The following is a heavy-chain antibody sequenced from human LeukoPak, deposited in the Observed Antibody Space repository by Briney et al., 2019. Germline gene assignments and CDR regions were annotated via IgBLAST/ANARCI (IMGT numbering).Heavy chain of an antibody. CDR1: GGTFSSYA. J-gene: IGHJ6*02. Sequence: SVKVSCKASGGTFSSYAISWVRQAPGQGLEWMGRIIPILGIANYAQKFQGRVTITADKSTSTAYMELSSLRSEDTAVYYCASGTTVTTYYYYGMDVWGRGTTVTVPS. D-gene: IGHD4-17*01. CDR2: IIPILGIA. CDR3: ASGTTVTTYYYYGMDV. V-gene: IGHV1-69*04.